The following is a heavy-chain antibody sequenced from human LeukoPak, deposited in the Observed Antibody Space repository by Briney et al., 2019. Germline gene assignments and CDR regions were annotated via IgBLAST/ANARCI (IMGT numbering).Heavy chain of an antibody. V-gene: IGHV4-34*01. D-gene: IGHD2-21*02. J-gene: IGHJ5*02. CDR2: INHSGST. Sequence: SETLSLTCAVYGGSFSAYYWSWIRQPSGKGLEWIGEINHSGSTNYNPSLKSRVTMSVDTSKNQFSLRLSSVTAADTAVYYCARGLRGGDSSWGQGTLVTVSS. CDR1: GGSFSAYY. CDR3: ARGLRGGDSS.